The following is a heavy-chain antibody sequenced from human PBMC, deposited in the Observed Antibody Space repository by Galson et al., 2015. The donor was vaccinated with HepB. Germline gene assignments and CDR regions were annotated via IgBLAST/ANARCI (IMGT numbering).Heavy chain of an antibody. CDR1: GFSFSSQG. CDR2: MFFDGNNE. CDR3: ARDGLVYSTGWFFDY. J-gene: IGHJ4*02. V-gene: IGHV3-33*02. Sequence: SLRLSCAVSGFSFSSQGMHWVRQAPGKGLEWVAIMFFDGNNEYYAESVKGRFTISRDSSTNTVFLQMNSLRAEDTAVYFCARDGLVYSTGWFFDYWGQGTLVTVSS. D-gene: IGHD6-19*01.